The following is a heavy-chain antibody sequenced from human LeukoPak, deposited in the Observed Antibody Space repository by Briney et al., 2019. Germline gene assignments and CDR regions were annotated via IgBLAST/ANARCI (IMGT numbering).Heavy chain of an antibody. V-gene: IGHV1-2*02. CDR1: GYTFTAHY. CDR2: IDPNSGGT. D-gene: IGHD3-10*01. J-gene: IGHJ2*01. CDR3: ARGRGTTMVRGVITNYFDL. Sequence: GASVKVSCKASGYTFTAHYIHWVRRAPGQELEWMGWIDPNSGGTNYAQKFLGSVTMTGDTSINTAFMELSRLRSDDTAIYYCARGRGTTMVRGVITNYFDLWGRGSLVTVSS.